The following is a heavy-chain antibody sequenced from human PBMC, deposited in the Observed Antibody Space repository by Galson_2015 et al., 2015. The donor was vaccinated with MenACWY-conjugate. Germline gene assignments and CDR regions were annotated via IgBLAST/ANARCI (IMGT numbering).Heavy chain of an antibody. J-gene: IGHJ3*01. V-gene: IGHV3-20*04. D-gene: IGHD3-22*01. CDR2: INWNGVST. CDR1: GFSFDDYD. Sequence: SLRLSCAASGFSFDDYDMSWVRQAPGKGLEWVSVINWNGVSTDYADSVKGRFTISRDNAQNSLFLQMDSLRGEDTAVYYCARDRTYHDGNAYYDVFDVWGQGTMVTVSS. CDR3: ARDRTYHDGNAYYDVFDV.